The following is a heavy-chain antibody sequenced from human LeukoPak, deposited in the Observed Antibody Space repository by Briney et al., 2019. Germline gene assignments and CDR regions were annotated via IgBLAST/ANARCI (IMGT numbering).Heavy chain of an antibody. CDR3: AKAVGQWSFDL. J-gene: IGHJ2*01. V-gene: IGHV3-23*01. CDR1: GFMFSTND. Sequence: GGSLRLSCAASGFMFSTNDMSWVRQAPGKGLEWVSAISGSGDGTTYDDSVKGRFTISRDNSKNTLYLQKNSLRAEDTAVYYCAKAVGQWSFDLWGRGALVTVSS. CDR2: ISGSGDGT.